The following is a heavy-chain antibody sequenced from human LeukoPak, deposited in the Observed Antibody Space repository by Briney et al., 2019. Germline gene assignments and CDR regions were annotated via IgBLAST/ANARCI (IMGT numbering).Heavy chain of an antibody. D-gene: IGHD6-19*01. J-gene: IGHJ4*02. CDR1: GFTFSSYW. Sequence: GGSLRLSCAASGFTFSSYWMHWVRQAPGKGLVWVSRINSDGSSTSYADSVKGRFTISRDNAKNSLYLQMNSLRAEDTALYYCSKNLGSAWFFPFDSLGQGTLVIVSS. CDR3: SKNLGSAWFFPFDS. CDR2: INSDGSST. V-gene: IGHV3-74*01.